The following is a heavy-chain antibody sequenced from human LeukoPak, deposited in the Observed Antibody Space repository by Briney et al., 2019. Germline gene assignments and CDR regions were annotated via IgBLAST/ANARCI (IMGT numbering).Heavy chain of an antibody. D-gene: IGHD1-26*01. Sequence: SVPVSCKASGCTFTGYYMHWVRQAPGQGLEGMGWINPNSGGTNYAQKFQGRVTMTRDTSISTAYMELSRLRSDDTAVYFCARAVGATKWFDPWGQGTLVTVSS. CDR1: GCTFTGYY. V-gene: IGHV1-2*02. J-gene: IGHJ5*02. CDR2: INPNSGGT. CDR3: ARAVGATKWFDP.